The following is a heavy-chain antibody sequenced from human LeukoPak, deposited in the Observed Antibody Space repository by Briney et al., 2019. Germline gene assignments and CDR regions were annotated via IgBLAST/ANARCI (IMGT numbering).Heavy chain of an antibody. CDR2: ISSSSSYT. J-gene: IGHJ5*02. D-gene: IGHD4-17*01. Sequence: GGSLRLSCAASGFTFSNYGMSWIRQAPGKGLEWVSYISSSSSYTNYADSVKGRFTISRDNAKNSLYLQMNSLRAEDTAVYYCARVHGDYTGNWFDPWGQGTLVTVSS. V-gene: IGHV3-11*06. CDR3: ARVHGDYTGNWFDP. CDR1: GFTFSNYG.